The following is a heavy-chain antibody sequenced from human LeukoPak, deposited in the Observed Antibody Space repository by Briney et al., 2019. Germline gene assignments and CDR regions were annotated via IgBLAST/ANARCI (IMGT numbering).Heavy chain of an antibody. D-gene: IGHD2-2*01. V-gene: IGHV1-18*04. Sequence: ASVKVSCKASGYTFTSYGISWLRQAPGQGLEWMGWISAYNGNTNYAQKLQGRVTMTTDTSTSTAYMELRSLRSDDTAVYYCAREMCGSTSCYWEPLSYGMDVWGKGTTVTVSS. CDR3: AREMCGSTSCYWEPLSYGMDV. CDR2: ISAYNGNT. CDR1: GYTFTSYG. J-gene: IGHJ6*04.